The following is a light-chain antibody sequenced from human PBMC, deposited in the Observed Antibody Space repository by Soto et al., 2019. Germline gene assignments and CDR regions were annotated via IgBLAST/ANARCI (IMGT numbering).Light chain of an antibody. V-gene: IGLV2-14*01. CDR1: SSDVGGSNH. CDR2: DVS. CDR3: SSYATSSTLVL. Sequence: QSALTQPASVSGSPGQSITISCTGTSSDVGGSNHVSWYQQHPGKAPKLMIFDVSTRPSGVSNRFSGSKSGSTAALTISGLQAEDEADYYCSSYATSSTLVLFGGGTKLTVL. J-gene: IGLJ3*02.